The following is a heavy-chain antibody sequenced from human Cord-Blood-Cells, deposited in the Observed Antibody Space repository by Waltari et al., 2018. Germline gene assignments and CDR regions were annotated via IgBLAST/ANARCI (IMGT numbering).Heavy chain of an antibody. CDR3: ARGPQYYYGSGRGIGHYFDY. D-gene: IGHD3-10*01. Sequence: QVQLQQWGAGLLKPSETLSLTCAVYGGSFSGYYWSWIRQPPGKGLEWIGEINHSGSTNNNPSLKSRVTISVDTSKNQFSLKLSSVTAADTAVYYCARGPQYYYGSGRGIGHYFDYWGQGTLVTVSS. V-gene: IGHV4-34*01. CDR2: INHSGST. J-gene: IGHJ4*02. CDR1: GGSFSGYY.